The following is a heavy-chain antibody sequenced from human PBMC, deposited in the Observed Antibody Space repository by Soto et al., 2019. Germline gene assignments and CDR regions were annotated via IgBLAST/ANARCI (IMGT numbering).Heavy chain of an antibody. V-gene: IGHV3-53*01. CDR2: MHSDCIT. Sequence: WLCXRLSCSAAVFNVNSNSINWVRQAPGKGLEWLSVMHSDCITAYAGSVKGRFTVSRDNSENTFFLQMNSLRAEDTAVYYCERNNWLESWGQGTLVKVYS. CDR1: VFNVNSNS. CDR3: ERNNWLES. J-gene: IGHJ5*01.